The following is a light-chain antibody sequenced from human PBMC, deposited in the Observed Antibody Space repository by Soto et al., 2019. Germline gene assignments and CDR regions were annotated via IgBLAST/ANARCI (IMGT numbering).Light chain of an antibody. CDR3: QQYDTSPYT. CDR1: QSIGNRN. CDR2: GAS. Sequence: DIVLRQSPGTLSLSPGERATLSCRASQSIGNRNLAWYQLKPGQAPRILIYGASSRATGITDRFSGSGSGSYFTLTISRLEPEDFAVYYCQQYDTSPYTFGQGTKLEIK. J-gene: IGKJ2*01. V-gene: IGKV3-20*01.